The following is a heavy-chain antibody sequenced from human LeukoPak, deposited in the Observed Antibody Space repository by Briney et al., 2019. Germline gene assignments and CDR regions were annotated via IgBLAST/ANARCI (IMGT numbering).Heavy chain of an antibody. D-gene: IGHD1-1*01. J-gene: IGHJ4*02. CDR1: GFTFSSYE. CDR3: AKGAGGNDGPYDS. V-gene: IGHV3-48*03. Sequence: PGGSLRLSCAASGFTFSSYEMNWVRQAPGKGLEWVSYISSSGSTIYYADSVKGRFTIPRDNAKNSLYLQMNSLRAEDTAVYYCAKGAGGNDGPYDSWGQGTLVTVSS. CDR2: ISSSGSTI.